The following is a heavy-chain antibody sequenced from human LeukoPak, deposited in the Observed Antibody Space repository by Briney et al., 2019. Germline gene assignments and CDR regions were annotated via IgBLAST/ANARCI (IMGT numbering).Heavy chain of an antibody. D-gene: IGHD2-2*01. CDR2: IYYSGST. CDR3: ARVTGYCSSTSCYGDNWFDP. J-gene: IGHJ5*02. Sequence: PSETLSLTCTVSGGSVSSGSYYWSWIRQPPGKGLEWIGYIYYSGSTNYNPSLKSRVTISVDTSKNQFSLKLSSVTAADTAVYYCARVTGYCSSTSCYGDNWFDPWGQGTLVTVSS. CDR1: GGSVSSGSYY. V-gene: IGHV4-61*01.